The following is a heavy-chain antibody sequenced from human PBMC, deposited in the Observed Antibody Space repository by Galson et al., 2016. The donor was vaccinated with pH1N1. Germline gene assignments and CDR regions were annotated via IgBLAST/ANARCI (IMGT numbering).Heavy chain of an antibody. Sequence: PALVTPPQTLTLTCTLSGFSLSSGMGVNWIRQTPGKALEWLALIYWDGEKQYSPSLKNRLTIISDTSKNQVVLVMTDMDPVDTGTYFCVRRRFGTTDYWGQGTQVIVSS. CDR2: IYWDGEK. J-gene: IGHJ4*02. D-gene: IGHD3-10*01. V-gene: IGHV2-5*08. CDR3: VRRRFGTTDY. CDR1: GFSLSSGMG.